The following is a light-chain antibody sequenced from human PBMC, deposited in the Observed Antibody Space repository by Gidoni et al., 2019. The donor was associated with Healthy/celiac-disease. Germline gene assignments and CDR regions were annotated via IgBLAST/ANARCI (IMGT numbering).Light chain of an antibody. CDR1: SSHVGGYNY. CDR3: SSYTSSSGYV. Sequence: QSALTQPASVSGSPGQSITISCTGTSSHVGGYNYIPWYQQHPGKAPKLMIYDVRNRPSGVSNRFSGSKSGNTASLTISGLQAEDEADYYCSSYTSSSGYVFGTGTKVTVL. V-gene: IGLV2-14*03. J-gene: IGLJ1*01. CDR2: DVR.